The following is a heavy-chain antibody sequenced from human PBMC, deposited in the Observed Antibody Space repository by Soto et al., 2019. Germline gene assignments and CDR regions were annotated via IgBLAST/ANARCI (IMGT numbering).Heavy chain of an antibody. CDR3: ARRGLTSHYYYYYMDV. Sequence: QLQLQESGPGLVKPSETLSLACTVSGGSISSSSYYWGWIRQPPGKGLEWIGSIYYSGSTYYNPSLKSRVAISVDTSKNQFSLKLSSVTAADTAVYYCARRGLTSHYYYYYMDVWGKRTTVTVSS. D-gene: IGHD4-17*01. CDR2: IYYSGST. V-gene: IGHV4-39*01. CDR1: GGSISSSSYY. J-gene: IGHJ6*03.